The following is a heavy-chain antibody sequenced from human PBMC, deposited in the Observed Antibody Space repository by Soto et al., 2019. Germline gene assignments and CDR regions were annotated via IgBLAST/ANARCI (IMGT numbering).Heavy chain of an antibody. D-gene: IGHD1-26*01. CDR3: SGRWLPSDF. Sequence: QPGGSLRLSCAASGFTFSDFNMHWVRQAPGKGLEWVALISYDGKNKDYADSVKGRFTISRDNSMNTLYLQMNSLRRDDTAVYYCSGRWLPSDFWGQGTLVTVSS. V-gene: IGHV3-30*03. CDR1: GFTFSDFN. CDR2: ISYDGKNK. J-gene: IGHJ4*02.